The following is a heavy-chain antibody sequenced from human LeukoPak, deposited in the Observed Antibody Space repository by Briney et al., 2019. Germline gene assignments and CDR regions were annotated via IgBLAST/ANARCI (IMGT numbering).Heavy chain of an antibody. CDR2: ISGDADRT. CDR1: GFIVSNNF. D-gene: IGHD2-2*01. J-gene: IGHJ4*02. Sequence: GGSLRLSCAGSGFIVSNNFMNWVRQAPGKGLEWVSGISGDADRTHYAGSVKGRFTISRDNSKNTLSLQMNSLRAEDTAVYYCAKVNWCSASCADAWGQGTLVTVSS. V-gene: IGHV3-23*01. CDR3: AKVNWCSASCADA.